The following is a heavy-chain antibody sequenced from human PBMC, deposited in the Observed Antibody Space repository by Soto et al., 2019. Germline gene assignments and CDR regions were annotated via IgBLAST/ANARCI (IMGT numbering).Heavy chain of an antibody. CDR3: ARVSQHAFDI. D-gene: IGHD2-2*01. V-gene: IGHV1-69*06. Sequence: RASVKVSCKASGGTFSSYAISWVRQAPGQGLEWMGGIIPIFGTANYAQKFQGRVTITADKSTSTAYMELSSLRSEDTAVYYCARVSQHAFDIWGQGTMVTVSS. J-gene: IGHJ3*02. CDR2: IIPIFGTA. CDR1: GGTFSSYA.